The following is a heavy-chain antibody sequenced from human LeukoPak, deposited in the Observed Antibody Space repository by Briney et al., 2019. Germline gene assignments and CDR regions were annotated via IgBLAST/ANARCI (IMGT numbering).Heavy chain of an antibody. CDR3: AREGFRLPYQFDY. V-gene: IGHV3-30*02. CDR1: GFTFSSYG. D-gene: IGHD2-2*01. CDR2: IRYDGSNK. Sequence: PGGSLRLSCAASGFTFSSYGMHWVRQGPGKGMEWVASIRYDGSNKYYADSVKGRFTISRDNSRNTLYLQMGSLRAEDMAVYYCAREGFRLPYQFDYWGQGTLVTVSS. J-gene: IGHJ4*02.